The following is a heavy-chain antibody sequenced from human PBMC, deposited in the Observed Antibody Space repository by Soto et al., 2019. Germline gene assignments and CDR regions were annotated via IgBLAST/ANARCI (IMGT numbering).Heavy chain of an antibody. CDR1: GGTFSSYA. CDR3: AMKTGIAVAYNWFDP. V-gene: IGHV1-69*13. CDR2: IIPIFGTA. Sequence: ASVKVSCKASGGTFSSYAISWVRQAPGQGLEWMGGIIPIFGTANYAQKFQGRVTITADESTSTAYMELSSLRSEDTAVYYCAMKTGIAVAYNWFDPWGQGTLVTVSS. J-gene: IGHJ5*02. D-gene: IGHD6-19*01.